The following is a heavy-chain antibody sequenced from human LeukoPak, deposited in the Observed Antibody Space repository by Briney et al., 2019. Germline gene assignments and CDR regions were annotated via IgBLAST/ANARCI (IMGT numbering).Heavy chain of an antibody. D-gene: IGHD1/OR15-1a*01. CDR2: INHSGST. CDR3: ARCCEEMNRNTRAEFDY. J-gene: IGHJ4*02. Sequence: ASETLSLTCAVYGGSFSGYYWSWIRQPPGKGLEWIGEINHSGSTNYNPSLKSRVTISVDTSKNQFSLKLSSVTAADTAVYYCARCCEEMNRNTRAEFDYWGQGTLVTVSS. V-gene: IGHV4-34*01. CDR1: GGSFSGYY.